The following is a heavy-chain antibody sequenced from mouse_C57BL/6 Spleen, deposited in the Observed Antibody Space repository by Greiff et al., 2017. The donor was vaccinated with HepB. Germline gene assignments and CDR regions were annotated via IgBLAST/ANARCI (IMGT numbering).Heavy chain of an antibody. CDR3: ARWLRTDYAMDY. CDR1: GYTFTDYN. D-gene: IGHD1-1*01. V-gene: IGHV1-18*01. J-gene: IGHJ4*01. Sequence: VQLKESGPELVKPGASVKIPCKASGYTFTDYNMDWVKQSHGKSLEWIGDINPNNGGTIYNQKFKGKATLTVDKSSSTAYMELRSLTSEDTAVYYCARWLRTDYAMDYWGQGTSVTVSS. CDR2: INPNNGGT.